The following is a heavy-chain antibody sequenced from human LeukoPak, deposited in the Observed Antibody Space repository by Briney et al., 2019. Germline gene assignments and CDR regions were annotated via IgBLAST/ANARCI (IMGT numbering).Heavy chain of an antibody. CDR3: ARQMGSSGSNAFDI. CDR1: GYSFTSYW. CDR2: IYSGDSDT. J-gene: IGHJ3*02. V-gene: IGHV5-51*01. D-gene: IGHD3-22*01. Sequence: GESLKISCKGSGYSFTSYWIGWVRQIPGKGLEWMVIIYSGDSDTRYSPSFQGQFTISADKSISTAYLQWSSLKASDTAMYYCARQMGSSGSNAFDIWGQGTMVTVSS.